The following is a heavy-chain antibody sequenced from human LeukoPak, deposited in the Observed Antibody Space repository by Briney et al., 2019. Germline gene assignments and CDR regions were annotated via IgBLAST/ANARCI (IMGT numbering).Heavy chain of an antibody. CDR3: ASGGGWVFFN. CDR2: INQDGSEE. V-gene: IGHV3-7*01. CDR1: GFPFSSHW. Sequence: PGGSLRLSCAASGFPFSSHWVSWFRQSPGKGLEWVAHINQDGSEEYYVDSVKGRFTISGDNARNSQFLQMNSLRTEDTAVYYCASGGGWVFFNWGQGTLVTVSS. J-gene: IGHJ4*02. D-gene: IGHD6-19*01.